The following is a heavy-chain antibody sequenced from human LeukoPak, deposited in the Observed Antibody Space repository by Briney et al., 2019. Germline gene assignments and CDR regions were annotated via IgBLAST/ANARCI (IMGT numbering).Heavy chain of an antibody. V-gene: IGHV1-69*04. Sequence: SVKVSFKTSGGTFSSSAITWVRQAPGQGLEWMGRIIPALNITSYAQKFQGRVTITADTSTSTAYMELSSLRSEETAVYYCARDQGLTAPPPYGLDVWGQGTTVTVSS. J-gene: IGHJ6*02. CDR1: GGTFSSSA. CDR2: IIPALNIT. D-gene: IGHD5-18*01. CDR3: ARDQGLTAPPPYGLDV.